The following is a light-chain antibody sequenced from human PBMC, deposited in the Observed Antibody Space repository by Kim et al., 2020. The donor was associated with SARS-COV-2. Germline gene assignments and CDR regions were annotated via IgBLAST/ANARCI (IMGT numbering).Light chain of an antibody. J-gene: IGLJ1*01. Sequence: PGVRVTVPCCGSSSNVGNDDVCWYQQPPGTAPQLLICSNNRRPAGVPDRFSCSKAGTSASLATRGLGSEDEADYYCAEWDDILSGLFGTGTKVTVL. CDR1: SSNVGNDD. CDR3: AEWDDILSGL. CDR2: SNN. V-gene: IGLV1-47*01.